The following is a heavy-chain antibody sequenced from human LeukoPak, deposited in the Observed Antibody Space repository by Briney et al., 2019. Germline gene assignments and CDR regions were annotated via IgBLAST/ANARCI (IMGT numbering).Heavy chain of an antibody. D-gene: IGHD3-16*02. CDR1: GFTFGAYW. Sequence: GGSLRLPCAASGFTFGAYWMSWFRQAPGKGSEWVASIKDDGSAQFYVDSLEGRFTISRDNAKNTLYLQMDTMRVEDTAVYYCARHIVGEQNFDYWSQGTLVTVSS. CDR2: IKDDGSAQ. J-gene: IGHJ4*02. V-gene: IGHV3-7*01. CDR3: ARHIVGEQNFDY.